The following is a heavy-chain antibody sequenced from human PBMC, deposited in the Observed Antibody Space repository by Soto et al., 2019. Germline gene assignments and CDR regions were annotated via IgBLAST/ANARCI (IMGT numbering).Heavy chain of an antibody. D-gene: IGHD2-15*01. CDR2: IWYDGSNK. V-gene: IGHV3-33*01. CDR3: ARDLYVAATEKNWFDP. CDR1: GFTFSSYG. Sequence: GGSLRLSCAASGFTFSSYGMHWVRQAPGKGLEWVAVIWYDGSNKYYADSVKGRFTISRDNSKNTLYLQMNSLRAEDTAVYYCARDLYVAATEKNWFDPWGQGTLVTVSS. J-gene: IGHJ5*02.